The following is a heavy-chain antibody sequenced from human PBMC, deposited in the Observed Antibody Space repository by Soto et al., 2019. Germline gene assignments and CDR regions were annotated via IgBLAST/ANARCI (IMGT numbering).Heavy chain of an antibody. V-gene: IGHV1-24*01. D-gene: IGHD4-4*01. CDR2: FDPEDGET. CDR1: GYTLTELS. Sequence: QVQLVQSGAEVKKPGASVKVSCKVSGYTLTELSMHWVRQAPGKGLEWMGGFDPEDGETIYAQKFQGRVTMTEDTCTHTAYMELSSLRSKDRAVYYCATEDPSNYALIGGEYYYGMDVWGQLTTVTVSS. J-gene: IGHJ6*01. CDR3: ATEDPSNYALIGGEYYYGMDV.